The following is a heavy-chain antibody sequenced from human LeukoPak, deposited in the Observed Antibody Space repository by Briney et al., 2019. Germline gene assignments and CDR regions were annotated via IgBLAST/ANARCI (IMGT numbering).Heavy chain of an antibody. CDR1: GFTFSSYW. D-gene: IGHD1-7*01. V-gene: IGHV3-74*01. CDR2: INSDGSST. Sequence: GGSLRLSCAASGFTFSSYWMHWVRQAPGKGPVWVSRINSDGSSTSYADSVKGRFTISRDNAKNTLYLQMNSLRAEDTAVYYCARALYNWNYGALGAFDIWGQGTMVTASS. CDR3: ARALYNWNYGALGAFDI. J-gene: IGHJ3*02.